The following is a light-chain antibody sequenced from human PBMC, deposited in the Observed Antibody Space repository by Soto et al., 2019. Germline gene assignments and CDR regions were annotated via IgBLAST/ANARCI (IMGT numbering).Light chain of an antibody. CDR1: QSVSSY. CDR3: QQSYSTLIT. V-gene: IGKV3-11*01. J-gene: IGKJ5*01. Sequence: ESVLTQSPATLSLSPGDRATLSCRASQSVSSYLAWYQQKPGQAPRIISYGTSSRATGIPDRFSGTGSGTEFTLTISSLKPEDFETYYCQQSYSTLITFGQGTRLEIK. CDR2: GTS.